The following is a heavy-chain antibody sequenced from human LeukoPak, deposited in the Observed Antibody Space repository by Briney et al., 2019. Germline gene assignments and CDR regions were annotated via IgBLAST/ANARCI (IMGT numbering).Heavy chain of an antibody. J-gene: IGHJ4*02. Sequence: ASVKVSCKASGYTFTSYGISWVRQAPGQGLEWMGWISAYNGNTNYAQKLQGRVTMTTDTSTSTAYMELSRLRSDDTAVYYCARGGVRGVIITGYFDYWGQGTLVTVSS. CDR2: ISAYNGNT. D-gene: IGHD3-10*01. CDR3: ARGGVRGVIITGYFDY. V-gene: IGHV1-18*01. CDR1: GYTFTSYG.